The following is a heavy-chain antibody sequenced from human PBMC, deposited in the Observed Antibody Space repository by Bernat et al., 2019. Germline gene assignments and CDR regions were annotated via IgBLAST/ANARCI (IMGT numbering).Heavy chain of an antibody. D-gene: IGHD4-17*01. CDR3: AKDRSGDYVQNFDY. J-gene: IGHJ4*02. CDR1: GFTFSSYA. CDR2: ISGSSATT. V-gene: IGHV3-23*01. Sequence: EVQLLESGGGLVQPGGSLRLSCAASGFTFSSYAMSWVRQAPGKGLEWVSAISGSSATTYYAESVKGRFTISRDNSKNTLYLQMNSLRAEDTAVYYCAKDRSGDYVQNFDYWGQGTLVTVSS.